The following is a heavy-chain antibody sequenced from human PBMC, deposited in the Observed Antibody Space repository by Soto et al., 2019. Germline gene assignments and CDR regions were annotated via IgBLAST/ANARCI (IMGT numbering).Heavy chain of an antibody. Sequence: SETLSLTSPVSGGSISSYYWSWIRQPPGKGLEWIGYIYYSGSTNYNPSLKSRVTISVDTSKNQFSLKLSSVTAADTAVYYCAREAGYCSSTSCYNSIDYWGQGTLVTVSS. CDR3: AREAGYCSSTSCYNSIDY. CDR2: IYYSGST. CDR1: GGSISSYY. V-gene: IGHV4-59*01. D-gene: IGHD2-2*01. J-gene: IGHJ4*02.